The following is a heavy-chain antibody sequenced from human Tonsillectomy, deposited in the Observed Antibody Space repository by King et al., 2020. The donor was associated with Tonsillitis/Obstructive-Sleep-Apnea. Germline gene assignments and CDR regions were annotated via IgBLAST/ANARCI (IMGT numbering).Heavy chain of an antibody. CDR3: GRGNYGDWLDC. V-gene: IGHV3-11*05. D-gene: IGHD4-17*01. CDR1: GFTFTDFY. J-gene: IGHJ4*02. CDR2: ISSSRSYT. Sequence: VQLVESGGGLVNPGGSLRLSCAASGFTFTDFYMSWIRQAPGKGLEWVSWISSSRSYTNYADSVKGRFTISRDNAKNSLYLQMNSLRAEDTAVYYCGRGNYGDWLDCWGQGTLVTVSS.